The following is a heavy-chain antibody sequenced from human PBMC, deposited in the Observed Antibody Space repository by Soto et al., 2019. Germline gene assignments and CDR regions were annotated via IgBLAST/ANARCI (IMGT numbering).Heavy chain of an antibody. V-gene: IGHV4-61*01. J-gene: IGHJ4*02. CDR3: ARHDYSSSSPDY. Sequence: SETLSLTCTVSGGSVSSGSYYWSWIRQPPGKGLERIGYIYYSGSTNYNPSLKSRVTISVDTSKNQFSLKLSSVTAADTAVYYGARHDYSSSSPDYWGQGTMVTVSS. D-gene: IGHD6-6*01. CDR1: GGSVSSGSYY. CDR2: IYYSGST.